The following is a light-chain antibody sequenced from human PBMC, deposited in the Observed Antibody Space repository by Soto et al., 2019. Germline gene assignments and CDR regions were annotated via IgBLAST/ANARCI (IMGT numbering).Light chain of an antibody. CDR1: QSVYRNY. V-gene: IGKV3-20*01. J-gene: IGKJ1*01. Sequence: ESVLTQSPGTLSLSPGERATLSCRASQSVYRNYLAWYQQKPGQAPRLLIYATSSRATDIPDRFSGSGSGTDFTLTISRLEPGDFAVYYCQQYGSSLWTFGQGTKVHIK. CDR3: QQYGSSLWT. CDR2: ATS.